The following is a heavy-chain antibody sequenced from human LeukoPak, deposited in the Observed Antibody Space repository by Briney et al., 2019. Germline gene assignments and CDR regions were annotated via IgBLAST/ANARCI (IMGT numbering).Heavy chain of an antibody. CDR1: GFTFSSYW. V-gene: IGHV3-74*01. Sequence: PGGSLRLSCAVSGFTFSSYWMHWVRQAPGKGLVWVSRINTDGSTTSYADSVNGRFSISRDNAKNTLYLQMNSLRAEDTAVYYCARDYDGNFAVEYWGQGTLVTVPS. J-gene: IGHJ4*02. CDR2: INTDGSTT. CDR3: ARDYDGNFAVEY. D-gene: IGHD4-23*01.